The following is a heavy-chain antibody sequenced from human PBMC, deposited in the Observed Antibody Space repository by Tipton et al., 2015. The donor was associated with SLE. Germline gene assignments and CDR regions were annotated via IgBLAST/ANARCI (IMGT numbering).Heavy chain of an antibody. CDR1: GFTVSSNY. CDR3: ATSVTADGEYFQH. D-gene: IGHD6-13*01. V-gene: IGHV3-30*03. Sequence: SLRLSCAASGFTVSSNYMSWVRQAPGKGLEWVAVISFDGSNKYYADSVRGRFTISRDNSKNTLSLQMSSLRGEDTAVYYCATSVTADGEYFQHWGQGTLVVVSS. J-gene: IGHJ1*01. CDR2: ISFDGSNK.